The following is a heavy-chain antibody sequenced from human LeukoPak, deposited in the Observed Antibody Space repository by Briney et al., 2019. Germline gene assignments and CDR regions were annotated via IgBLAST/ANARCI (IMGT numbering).Heavy chain of an antibody. D-gene: IGHD5-18*01. Sequence: GGSLRLSCAAPGFTLSSYAMSWVRQAPGKGLEWVSALRGADERTYYADSVKGRSTISRDLSKNTLSLQMNSLRAEDSALYYCARSTGYRNFDYWGQGTLVTVSS. CDR1: GFTLSSYA. V-gene: IGHV3-23*01. CDR3: ARSTGYRNFDY. CDR2: LRGADERT. J-gene: IGHJ4*02.